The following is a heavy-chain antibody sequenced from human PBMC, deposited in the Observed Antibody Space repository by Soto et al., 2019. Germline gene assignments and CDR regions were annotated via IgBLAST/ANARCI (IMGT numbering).Heavy chain of an antibody. J-gene: IGHJ6*02. CDR3: AEAMVRGVIISGMDV. CDR1: GGTFSSYA. V-gene: IGHV1-69*13. D-gene: IGHD3-10*01. CDR2: IIPIFGTA. Sequence: RASVKVSCKASGGTFSSYAISWVRQAPGQGLEWMGGIIPIFGTANYAQKFQGRVTITADESTSTAYMELSSLRSEDTAVYYCAEAMVRGVIISGMDVWGQGTTVTVSS.